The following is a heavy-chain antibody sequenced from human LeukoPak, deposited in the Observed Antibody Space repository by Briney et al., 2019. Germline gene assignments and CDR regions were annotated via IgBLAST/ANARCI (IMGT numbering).Heavy chain of an antibody. CDR1: GFTFSSYG. CDR3: ARDPYGDLGVGY. Sequence: GGSLRLSRAASGFTFSSYGMHWVRQTPGKGLEWVAIIWSDGGNKYYADSVKGRFTISRDNSKNTLYLQMNSLRAEDTAVYYCARDPYGDLGVGYWGQGTLVTVSS. J-gene: IGHJ4*02. D-gene: IGHD4-17*01. CDR2: IWSDGGNK. V-gene: IGHV3-33*01.